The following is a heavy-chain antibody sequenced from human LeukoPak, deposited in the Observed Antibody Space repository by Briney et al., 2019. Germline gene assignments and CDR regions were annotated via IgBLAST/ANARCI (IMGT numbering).Heavy chain of an antibody. V-gene: IGHV1-8*01. D-gene: IGHD1-1*01. J-gene: IGHJ4*02. Sequence: LWASVKVSCKASGYTFTSYDINWVRQATGQGLEWMGWMNPNSGNTGYAQKFQGRVTMTRNTSISTAYMELSSLRSEDTAVYYCARGLGNDGIFDYWGQGTLVTVSS. CDR2: MNPNSGNT. CDR1: GYTFTSYD. CDR3: ARGLGNDGIFDY.